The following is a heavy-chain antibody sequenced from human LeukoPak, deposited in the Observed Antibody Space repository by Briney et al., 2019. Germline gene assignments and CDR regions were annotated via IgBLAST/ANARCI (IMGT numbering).Heavy chain of an antibody. V-gene: IGHV3-48*03. J-gene: IGHJ6*04. Sequence: PGGSLRLSCAASGFTFSSFEMNWVRQAPGKGLEWVSYISSSGSTIYHTDSVRGRFIISRDNAKNSLYLQMNSLRAEDTAIYYCARWLDVWGNGNTVTVSS. CDR3: ARWLDV. CDR1: GFTFSSFE. CDR2: ISSSGSTI.